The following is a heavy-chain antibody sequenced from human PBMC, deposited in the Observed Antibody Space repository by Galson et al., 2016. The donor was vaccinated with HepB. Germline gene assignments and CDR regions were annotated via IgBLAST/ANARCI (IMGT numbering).Heavy chain of an antibody. Sequence: SLRLSCAASGFTFSSYSMTWVRQAPGKGLEWVANIKQDGSEKYYVDSVKGRFTISRDSSQNTLYLQMNSLRTEDTAVYFCARKSMAGPRSYFDYWGQGTLVTVSS. CDR1: GFTFSSYS. CDR3: ARKSMAGPRSYFDY. D-gene: IGHD6-19*01. J-gene: IGHJ4*02. V-gene: IGHV3-7*01. CDR2: IKQDGSEK.